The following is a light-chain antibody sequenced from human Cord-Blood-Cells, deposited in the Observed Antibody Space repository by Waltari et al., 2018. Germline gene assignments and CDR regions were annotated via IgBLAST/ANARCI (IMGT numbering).Light chain of an antibody. Sequence: DIQLTQPPSPLPASVGDRVTTTCRASQGIRNYLACYQQKPGKVPKPLIYAASTLQSGVPSRFSGSGSATDFTLPISSLQPADVVTYYCRQYSSATSTFGPGTKVDIK. V-gene: IGKV1-27*01. CDR1: QGIRNY. J-gene: IGKJ3*01. CDR3: RQYSSATST. CDR2: AAS.